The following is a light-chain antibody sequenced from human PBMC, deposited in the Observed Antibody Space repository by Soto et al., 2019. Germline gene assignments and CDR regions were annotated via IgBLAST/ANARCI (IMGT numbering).Light chain of an antibody. Sequence: EIVVTKSPGTLYLSSEDRATLSCRASQSLRSDYLAWSQQKPGQAPRHLIYGASNTATAIPDRFSGSGCVTDFTLTIRRLEPEDSAVYYCQHYGASWTFGRGNKVEIK. J-gene: IGKJ1*01. V-gene: IGKV3-20*01. CDR2: GAS. CDR1: QSLRSDY. CDR3: QHYGASWT.